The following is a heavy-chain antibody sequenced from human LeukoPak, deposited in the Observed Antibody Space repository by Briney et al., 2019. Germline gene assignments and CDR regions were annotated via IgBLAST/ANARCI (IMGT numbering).Heavy chain of an antibody. CDR2: IYYSGST. V-gene: IGHV4-31*03. Sequence: SETLSLTCTVSGGSISSGGYYWSWIRQHPGKGLEWIGYIYYSGSTYYNPSLKSRVTISVDTSKNQFSLKLSSVTAADTGVYYCAREVSSGGYDAFDIWGQGTMVSVSS. CDR3: AREVSSGGYDAFDI. D-gene: IGHD5-12*01. CDR1: GGSISSGGYY. J-gene: IGHJ3*02.